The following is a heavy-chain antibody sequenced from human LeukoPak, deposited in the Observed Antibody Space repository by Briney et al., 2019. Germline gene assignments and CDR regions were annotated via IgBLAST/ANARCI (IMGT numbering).Heavy chain of an antibody. D-gene: IGHD2-2*02. V-gene: IGHV4-34*01. CDR1: GGSFSGYY. CDR3: ASKIPTLYCSSTSCYTYYFDY. J-gene: IGHJ4*02. CDR2: INHSGST. Sequence: SETLSLTCAVYGGSFSGYYWSWIRQPPGKGLEWIGEINHSGSTNYNPSLKSRVTISVDTSKNQFSLKLSSVTAADTAVYYCASKIPTLYCSSTSCYTYYFDYWGQGTLVTVSS.